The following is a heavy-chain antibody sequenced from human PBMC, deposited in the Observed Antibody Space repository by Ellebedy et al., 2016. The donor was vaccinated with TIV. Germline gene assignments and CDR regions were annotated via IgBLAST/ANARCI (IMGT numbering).Heavy chain of an antibody. Sequence: ASVKVSXXASGYTFNIYYMHWVRQAPGQGLEWMGGIIPRLHIPAYAQRFQGRVTITADESTSTAYMEVTSLRSEDTAVYFCATDKPLMWGQGTLVTVSS. CDR1: GYTFNIYY. V-gene: IGHV1-46*02. CDR2: IIPRLHIP. D-gene: IGHD3-16*01. CDR3: ATDKPLM. J-gene: IGHJ4*02.